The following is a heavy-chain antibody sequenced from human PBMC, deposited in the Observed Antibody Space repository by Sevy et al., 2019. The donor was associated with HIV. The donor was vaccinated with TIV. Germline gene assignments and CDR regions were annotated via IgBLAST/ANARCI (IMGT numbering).Heavy chain of an antibody. J-gene: IGHJ4*02. D-gene: IGHD3-22*01. CDR2: FDPEDGDPEDGKT. V-gene: IGHV1-24*01. Sequence: ASVKVSCKVSGYTLAKFSIHWVRQAPGKGLEWMTSFDPEDGDPEDGKTIYAQKFLGRVTMTEDTSTDTAYMELSSLRSDDTAVYYCATTKDYYDSSGYPFDYWGQGTLVTSPQ. CDR1: GYTLAKFS. CDR3: ATTKDYYDSSGYPFDY.